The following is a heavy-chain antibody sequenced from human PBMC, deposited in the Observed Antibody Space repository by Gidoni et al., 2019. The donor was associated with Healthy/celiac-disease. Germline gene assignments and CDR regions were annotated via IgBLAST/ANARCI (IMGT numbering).Heavy chain of an antibody. D-gene: IGHD3-3*01. Sequence: QVQLQESGPGLVKPSQTLSLTCTVSGGSIISGGSYWSWSRQHPGKGLEWIGYIYYSGSTYYNPSLKSRVTISVDTSKNQFSLKLSSVTAADTAVYYCARVPLLEWLSDYGMDVWGQGTTVTVSS. V-gene: IGHV4-31*03. CDR1: GGSIISGGSY. CDR2: IYYSGST. CDR3: ARVPLLEWLSDYGMDV. J-gene: IGHJ6*02.